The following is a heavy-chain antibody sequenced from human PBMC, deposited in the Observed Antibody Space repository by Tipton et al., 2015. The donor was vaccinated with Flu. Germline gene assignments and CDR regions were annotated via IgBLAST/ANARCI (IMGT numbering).Heavy chain of an antibody. V-gene: IGHV3-21*01. D-gene: IGHD6-19*01. Sequence: SLRLSCAASGFTFSSYSMNWVRQAPGKGLEWVSSISSSSSYIYYADSVKGRFTISRDNAKNSLYLQMNSLRAEDTAVYYCARGGQWLAPQSAFDIWDQGTMVTVSS. CDR1: GFTFSSYS. CDR3: ARGGQWLAPQSAFDI. J-gene: IGHJ3*02. CDR2: ISSSSSYI.